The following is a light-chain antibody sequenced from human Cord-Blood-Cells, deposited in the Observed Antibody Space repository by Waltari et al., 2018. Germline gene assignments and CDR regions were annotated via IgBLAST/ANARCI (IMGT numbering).Light chain of an antibody. J-gene: IGLJ2*01. CDR1: SRSGGGYNY. Sequence: QPALTQPAAWSGSPGQSITISCTGTSRSGGGYNYVSWYQQHPGKAPKLMIYEVSNRPSGVSNRFSGSKSGNTASLTISGLQAEDEADYYCSSYTSSSTLVFGGGTKLTVL. V-gene: IGLV2-14*01. CDR3: SSYTSSSTLV. CDR2: EVS.